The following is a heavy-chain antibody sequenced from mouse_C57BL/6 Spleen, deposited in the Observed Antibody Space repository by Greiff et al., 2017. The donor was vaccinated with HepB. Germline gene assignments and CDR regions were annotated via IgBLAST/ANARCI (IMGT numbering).Heavy chain of an antibody. V-gene: IGHV1-15*01. CDR1: GYTFTDYE. D-gene: IGHD2-5*01. CDR2: IDPETGGT. J-gene: IGHJ2*01. Sequence: QVQLKESGAELVRPGASVTLSCKASGYTFTDYEMHWVKQTPVHGLEWIGAIDPETGGTAYNQKFKGKAILTADKSSSTAYMELRSLTSEDSAVYYCTRNIYSNTYYFDYWGQGTTLTVSS. CDR3: TRNIYSNTYYFDY.